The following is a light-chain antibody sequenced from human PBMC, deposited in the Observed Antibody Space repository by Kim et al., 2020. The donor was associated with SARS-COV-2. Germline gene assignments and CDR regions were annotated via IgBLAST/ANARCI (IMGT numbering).Light chain of an antibody. V-gene: IGLV1-40*01. CDR1: SPNVGAGYH. Sequence: QSVNVSCIGSSPNVGAGYHVHWYQHLPGAAPKLLIFSDISRPSGVPDRFAGSKSGSSASLTSAGLQAEDELDYYCQAYASKLTGYGFGSGTRVTVL. CDR3: QAYASKLTGYG. CDR2: SDI. J-gene: IGLJ1*01.